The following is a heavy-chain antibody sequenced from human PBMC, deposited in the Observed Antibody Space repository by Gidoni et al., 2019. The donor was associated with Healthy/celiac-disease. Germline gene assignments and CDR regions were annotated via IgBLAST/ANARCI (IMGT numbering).Heavy chain of an antibody. J-gene: IGHJ4*02. CDR3: ARHSQGLWYSSSWRFDY. D-gene: IGHD6-13*01. CDR1: GGSIRSSSYY. Sequence: QLQLQESGPGLVKPSETLSLTCTVSGGSIRSSSYYWGWIRQPPPGKGLEWIGSIFYSGSTYYNPSLKSRVTISVDTSKNQFSLKLSSVTAADTAVYYCARHSQGLWYSSSWRFDYWGQGTLVTVSS. V-gene: IGHV4-39*01. CDR2: IFYSGST.